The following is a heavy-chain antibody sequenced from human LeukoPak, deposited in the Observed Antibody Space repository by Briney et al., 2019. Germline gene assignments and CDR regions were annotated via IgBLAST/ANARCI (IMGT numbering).Heavy chain of an antibody. CDR2: VSYDGSNK. CDR1: GFTFSSYA. CDR3: ARDRDGYVDY. D-gene: IGHD5-24*01. J-gene: IGHJ4*02. V-gene: IGHV3-30-3*01. Sequence: GGSLRLSCAASGFTFSSYAMHWVRQAPGKGLEWVAVVSYDGSNKYYADSVKGRFTISRDNSENTLYLQMNSLRAEDTAVYYCARDRDGYVDYWGQGTLVTVSS.